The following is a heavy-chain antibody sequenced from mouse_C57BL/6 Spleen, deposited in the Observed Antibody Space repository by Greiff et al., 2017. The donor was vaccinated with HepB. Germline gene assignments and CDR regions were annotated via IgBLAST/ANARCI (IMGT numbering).Heavy chain of an antibody. D-gene: IGHD1-1*02. Sequence: EVKVVESGGGLVKPGGSLKLSCAASGFTFSSYAMSWVRQTPEKRLEWVATISDGGSYTYYPDNVKGRFTISRDNAKNNLYLQMSHLKSEDTAMYYCAREGRTIVVITPTWFAYWGQGTLVTVSA. J-gene: IGHJ3*01. CDR3: AREGRTIVVITPTWFAY. V-gene: IGHV5-4*01. CDR2: ISDGGSYT. CDR1: GFTFSSYA.